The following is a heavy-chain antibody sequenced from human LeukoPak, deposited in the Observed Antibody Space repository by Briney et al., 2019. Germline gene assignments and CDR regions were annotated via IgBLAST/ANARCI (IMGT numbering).Heavy chain of an antibody. CDR2: INPNSGGT. CDR1: GYTFTGYY. D-gene: IGHD2-15*01. Sequence: GASVTVSCKASGYTFTGYYMHWVRQAPGQGLEWMGWINPNSGGTNYAQKFQGRVTMTRDTSISTAYMELSRLRSDDTAVYYCAGPHRYCSGGSCYLGAWGQGTLVTVSS. V-gene: IGHV1-2*02. J-gene: IGHJ4*02. CDR3: AGPHRYCSGGSCYLGA.